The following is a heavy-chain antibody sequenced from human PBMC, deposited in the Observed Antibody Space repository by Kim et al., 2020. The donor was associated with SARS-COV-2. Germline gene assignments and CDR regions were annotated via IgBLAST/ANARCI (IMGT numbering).Heavy chain of an antibody. V-gene: IGHV3-30-3*01. CDR3: ARTVVPAAIPTSGLRFDP. J-gene: IGHJ5*02. CDR2: ISYDGSNK. CDR1: GFTFSSYA. D-gene: IGHD2-2*02. Sequence: GGSLRLSCAASGFTFSSYAMHWVRQAPGKGLEWVAVISYDGSNKYYADSVKGRFTISRDNSKNTLYLQMNSLRAEDTAVYYCARTVVPAAIPTSGLRFDPWGQGTLVTVSS.